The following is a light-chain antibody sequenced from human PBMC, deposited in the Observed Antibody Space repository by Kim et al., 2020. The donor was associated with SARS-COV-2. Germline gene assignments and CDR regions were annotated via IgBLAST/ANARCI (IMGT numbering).Light chain of an antibody. Sequence: EIVMTQSPGTLSVSPGERATLSCRASESISNNLAGYQQKPGQAPRLLIYGASTRATGIPVRFSDSGSGTDFTLTISSLQSEDFAVYYCQQYNKWWAFGQETNVDIK. J-gene: IGKJ1*01. V-gene: IGKV3-15*01. CDR1: ESISNN. CDR3: QQYNKWWA. CDR2: GAS.